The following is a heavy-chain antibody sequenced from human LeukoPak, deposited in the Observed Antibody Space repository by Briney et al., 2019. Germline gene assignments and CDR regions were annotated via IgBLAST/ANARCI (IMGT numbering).Heavy chain of an antibody. CDR3: ARPNYDILTGHPTYFDY. CDR2: IIPIFGTA. CDR1: GGTFSSYA. V-gene: IGHV1-69*13. J-gene: IGHJ4*02. Sequence: ASVKLSCKASGGTFSSYAISWVRQAPGQGLEWMGGIIPIFGTANYAQKFQGRVTITADESTSTAYMELSSLRSEDTAVYYCARPNYDILTGHPTYFDYWGQGTLVTVSS. D-gene: IGHD3-9*01.